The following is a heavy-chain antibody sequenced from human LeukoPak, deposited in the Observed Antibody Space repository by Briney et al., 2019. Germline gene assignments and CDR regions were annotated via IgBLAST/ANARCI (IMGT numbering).Heavy chain of an antibody. J-gene: IGHJ4*02. CDR3: AKTDRSTTIAAAGTVDY. D-gene: IGHD6-13*01. CDR1: GFTVSSNY. V-gene: IGHV3-53*01. Sequence: GGSLRPSCAASGFTVSSNYMSWVRQAPGKGLEWVSVIYSGGSTYYADSVKGRFTISRDNSKNTLYLQMNSLRAEDTAVYYCAKTDRSTTIAAAGTVDYWGQGALVTVSS. CDR2: IYSGGST.